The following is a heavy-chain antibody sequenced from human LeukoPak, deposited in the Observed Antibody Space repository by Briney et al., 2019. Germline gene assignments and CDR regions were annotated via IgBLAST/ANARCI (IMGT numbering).Heavy chain of an antibody. CDR3: ARDPLGIIVAATQLSGYFQH. V-gene: IGHV3-74*01. CDR1: GFTFSSHW. Sequence: GGSLRLSCAASGFTFSSHWMHWVRQAPGKGLVWVSRINSDGSSISYADSVKGRFTISRDNAKDTLYLQMNSLRVEDTAVYYCARDPLGIIVAATQLSGYFQHWGQGALVTVSS. CDR2: INSDGSSI. D-gene: IGHD6-19*01. J-gene: IGHJ1*01.